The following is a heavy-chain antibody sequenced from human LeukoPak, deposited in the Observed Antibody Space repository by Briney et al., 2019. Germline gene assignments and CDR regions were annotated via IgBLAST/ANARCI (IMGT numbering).Heavy chain of an antibody. D-gene: IGHD4-17*01. V-gene: IGHV1-2*02. J-gene: IGHJ4*02. CDR3: ARTEYGDYPNYFDS. CDR2: INPNSGDT. Sequence: ASVKVSCKASGYTFIFYYIHWVRQAPGQGLEWMGWINPNSGDTKYAQKFQGRVTMTRDASISTAYMELSRLRSDDTAVYYCARTEYGDYPNYFDSWGQGTLVTVSS. CDR1: GYTFIFYY.